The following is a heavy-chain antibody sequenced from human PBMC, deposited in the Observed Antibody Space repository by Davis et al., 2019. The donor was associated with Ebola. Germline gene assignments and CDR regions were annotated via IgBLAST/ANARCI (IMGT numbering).Heavy chain of an antibody. Sequence: PSETLSLTCTVSGGSISSYYWSWIRQPPGKGLEWIGYIYYSGSTNYNPSLKSRVTKSVDTSKNQFSLKLSSVTAEDTAVYYCARDRGGYSYGYESADAFDIWGQGTMVTVSS. D-gene: IGHD5-18*01. CDR2: IYYSGST. J-gene: IGHJ3*02. CDR1: GGSISSYY. CDR3: ARDRGGYSYGYESADAFDI. V-gene: IGHV4-59*12.